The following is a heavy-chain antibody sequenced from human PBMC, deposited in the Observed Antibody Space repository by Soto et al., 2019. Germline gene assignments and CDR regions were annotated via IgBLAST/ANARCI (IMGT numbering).Heavy chain of an antibody. J-gene: IGHJ4*02. CDR3: ARDPGRSYGPD. CDR2: IYSGGST. V-gene: IGHV3-66*01. CDR1: GFTVSSNY. D-gene: IGHD1-26*01. Sequence: EVQLVESGGGLVQPGGSLRLSCAASGFTVSSNYMSWVRQAPGKGLEWVSVIYSGGSTYYADSVKGRFTISRDNSKNTLYLQMISLRAEDTAVYYCARDPGRSYGPDWGQGTLVTVSS.